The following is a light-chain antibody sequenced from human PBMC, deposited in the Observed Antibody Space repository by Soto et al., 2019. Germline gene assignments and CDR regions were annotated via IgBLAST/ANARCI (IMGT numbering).Light chain of an antibody. J-gene: IGKJ1*01. Sequence: DIQVTQSPPTLSASVGDRVTITCRASQTISTWMAWYQQKPGKAPKLLVYDASTLQSGVASRFSGSGSGTEFTLIISGLQPDDSATYYCQQTNSFPRTFGQGTKVDIK. CDR1: QTISTW. CDR3: QQTNSFPRT. CDR2: DAS. V-gene: IGKV1-5*01.